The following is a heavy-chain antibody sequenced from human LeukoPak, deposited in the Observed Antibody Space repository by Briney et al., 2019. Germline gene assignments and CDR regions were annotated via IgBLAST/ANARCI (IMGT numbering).Heavy chain of an antibody. J-gene: IGHJ4*02. CDR3: AKGSF. Sequence: GGSLRLSCVVSGFTFSTSATSWVRQAPGKGLEWVSGISESGGSTYYADSVKGRFTSSRDNSKNTLYLQMNNLRAEDTAAYYCAKGSFWGQGTLVTVSS. CDR1: GFTFSTSA. V-gene: IGHV3-23*01. CDR2: ISESGGST. D-gene: IGHD3-10*01.